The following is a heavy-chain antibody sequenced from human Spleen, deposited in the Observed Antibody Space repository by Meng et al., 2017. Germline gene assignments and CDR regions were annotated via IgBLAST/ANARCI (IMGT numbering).Heavy chain of an antibody. V-gene: IGHV4-61*08. CDR1: SGAVSSAGYQ. CDR3: SREHWRSLDY. D-gene: IGHD1-1*01. Sequence: HGSVAGLWRLAGTPSLICTVSSGAVSSAGYQCGSIRQPPGKGLEGIGYASTTFNPSLNRRVTTSLDTSKIQVSLMLSSVTASDTAVYYWSREHWRSLDYWGQGILVTVSS. CDR2: AST. J-gene: IGHJ4*02.